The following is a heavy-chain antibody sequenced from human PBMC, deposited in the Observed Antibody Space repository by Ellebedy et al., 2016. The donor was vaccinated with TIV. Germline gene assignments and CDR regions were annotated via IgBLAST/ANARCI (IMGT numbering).Heavy chain of an antibody. V-gene: IGHV3-33*01. D-gene: IGHD3-22*01. Sequence: GGSLRLXXAASGFTFSSYGMHWVRQAPGKGLEWVAVIWHDGSNKYYADSVKGRFTISRDNSKNTLYLQMNSLRAEDTAVYYCARERTDMIVPRYYYYGMDVWGQGTTVTVSS. J-gene: IGHJ6*02. CDR2: IWHDGSNK. CDR1: GFTFSSYG. CDR3: ARERTDMIVPRYYYYGMDV.